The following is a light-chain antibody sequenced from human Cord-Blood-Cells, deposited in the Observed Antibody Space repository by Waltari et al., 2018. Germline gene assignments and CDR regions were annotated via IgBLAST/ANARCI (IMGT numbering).Light chain of an antibody. CDR1: KLGDKY. V-gene: IGLV3-1*01. Sequence: SYELTQPPSVSVSPGQTASITCSGDKLGDKYACWYHQKPGQSPVLVIYQDSKRPSGILERFSGSNSWNTATLTISGTQAMDEADYYCHAWDSITVVFGGGTKLTVL. CDR3: HAWDSITVV. CDR2: QDS. J-gene: IGLJ2*01.